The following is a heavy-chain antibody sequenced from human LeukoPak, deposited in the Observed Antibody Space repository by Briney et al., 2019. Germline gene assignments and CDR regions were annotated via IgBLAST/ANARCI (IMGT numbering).Heavy chain of an antibody. J-gene: IGHJ6*03. CDR2: IRSKAYGGTT. V-gene: IGHV3-49*04. CDR1: GFTFGDYA. CDR3: TRTKDYYYYMDV. D-gene: IGHD2-15*01. Sequence: PGRSLRLSCRASGFTFGDYAMSWVRQAPGKGLEWVGFIRSKAYGGTTEYAASVKGRFTISRDDSKSIAYLQMNSLKTEDTAVYYCTRTKDYYYYMDVWGKGTTVTVSS.